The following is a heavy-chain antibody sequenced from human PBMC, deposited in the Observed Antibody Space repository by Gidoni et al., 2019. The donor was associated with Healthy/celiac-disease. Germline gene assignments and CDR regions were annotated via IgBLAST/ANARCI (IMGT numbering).Heavy chain of an antibody. Sequence: QLQLQESGSGLVKPSQTLSLTCAVSGGSISIGGYSWSWIRQPPGKGLEWIGYIYHSGSSYYNPSLKSRVTISVDRSKNQFSLKLSSVTAAETAVDYCARGLGGGYDSSGYFDYWGQGTLVTVSS. D-gene: IGHD3-22*01. J-gene: IGHJ4*02. V-gene: IGHV4-30-2*01. CDR3: ARGLGGGYDSSGYFDY. CDR2: IYHSGSS. CDR1: GGSISIGGYS.